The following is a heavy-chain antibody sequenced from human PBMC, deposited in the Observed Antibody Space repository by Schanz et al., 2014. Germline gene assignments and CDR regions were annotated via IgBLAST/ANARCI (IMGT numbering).Heavy chain of an antibody. J-gene: IGHJ4*02. V-gene: IGHV1-46*01. D-gene: IGHD6-13*01. Sequence: QVQLVQSGTEVKKPGASLKVSCKASGYTFVSYSMHWVRQAPGQGLEWMGIINPSGGGTSYALRFQDRVTVTRDTSRSTVYMELSSLRSEDTAVYYCARSGSSNWYFFDYWGQGTLVTVSS. CDR1: GYTFVSYS. CDR2: INPSGGGT. CDR3: ARSGSSNWYFFDY.